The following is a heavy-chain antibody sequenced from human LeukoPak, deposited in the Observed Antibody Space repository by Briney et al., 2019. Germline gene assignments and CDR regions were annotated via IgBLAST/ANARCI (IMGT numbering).Heavy chain of an antibody. V-gene: IGHV3-73*01. J-gene: IGHJ4*02. D-gene: IGHD2-21*02. CDR1: GFTFSSYG. CDR2: IRSKANSYAT. CDR3: TRLLGDSNYVDY. Sequence: GGSLRLSCAASGFTFSSYGMHWVRQASGKGLEWVGRIRSKANSYATAYAASVKGRFTISRDDSKNTAYLQMNSLKTEDTAVYYCTRLLGDSNYVDYWGQGTLVTVSS.